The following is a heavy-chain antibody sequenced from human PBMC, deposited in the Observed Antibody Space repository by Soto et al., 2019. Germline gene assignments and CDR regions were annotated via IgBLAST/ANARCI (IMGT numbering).Heavy chain of an antibody. J-gene: IGHJ4*02. Sequence: SETLSLTCTVSGGSISSFHWSWIRQPPGKGLEWIGFISNSGSTNYNPSLKSRVTMSVDTSKNQFSLKLSSVTAADTAVYYCARDRYSSSFDYWGQGTLVTVSS. CDR3: ARDRYSSSFDY. CDR1: GGSISSFH. CDR2: ISNSGST. D-gene: IGHD6-6*01. V-gene: IGHV4-59*12.